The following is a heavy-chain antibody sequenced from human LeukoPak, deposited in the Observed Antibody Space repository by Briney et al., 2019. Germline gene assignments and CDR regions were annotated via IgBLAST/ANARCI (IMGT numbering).Heavy chain of an antibody. V-gene: IGHV3-21*01. CDR2: ISSSSSYI. CDR1: GFTFSSYS. Sequence: GGSLRLSCAASGFTFSSYSMNWVRQAPGKGLEWVSSISSSSSYIYYADSVKGRFTISRDNAKNSLYLQMNSLRAEDTAVYYCARACSSGCLHDPWGQGTLVTVSS. J-gene: IGHJ5*02. D-gene: IGHD3-22*01. CDR3: ARACSSGCLHDP.